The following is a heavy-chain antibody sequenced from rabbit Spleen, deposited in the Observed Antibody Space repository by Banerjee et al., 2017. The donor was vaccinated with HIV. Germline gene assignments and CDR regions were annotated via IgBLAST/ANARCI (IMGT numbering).Heavy chain of an antibody. V-gene: IGHV1S45*01. CDR1: GFTISSSYW. J-gene: IGHJ4*01. Sequence: QEQLEESGGGLVRPGGTLTLTCTASGFTISSSYWICWVRQAPGKGLEWIGCIYAGSSGSTYYASWARGRFTISKTSSTTVTLQMTSLTAADTATYFCARDGAGGSYFALWGPGTLVTVS. D-gene: IGHD8-1*01. CDR3: ARDGAGGSYFAL. CDR2: IYAGSSGST.